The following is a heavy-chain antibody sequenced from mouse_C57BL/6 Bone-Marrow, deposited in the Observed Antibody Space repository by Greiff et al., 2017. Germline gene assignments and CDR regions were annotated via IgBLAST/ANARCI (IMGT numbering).Heavy chain of an antibody. CDR1: GYTFTDYE. CDR2: IDPETGGT. J-gene: IGHJ2*01. Sequence: VHLVESGAELVRPGASVTLSCKASGYTFTDYEMHWVKQTPVHGLEWIGAIDPETGGTAYNQKFKGKAILTADKSSSTAYMELRSLTSEDSAVYYCTRKHYFDYWGQGTTLTVSS. CDR3: TRKHYFDY. V-gene: IGHV1-15*01.